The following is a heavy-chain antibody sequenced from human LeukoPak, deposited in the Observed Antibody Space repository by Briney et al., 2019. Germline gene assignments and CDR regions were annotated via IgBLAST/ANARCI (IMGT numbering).Heavy chain of an antibody. CDR2: INSDGSST. J-gene: IGHJ6*02. CDR1: GFTFSSYW. CDR3: ARGYDSAHGMDV. V-gene: IGHV3-74*01. D-gene: IGHD3-22*01. Sequence: GGSLRLSCAASGFTFSSYWMHWVRQAPGKGLVWVSRINSDGSSTSYADSVEGRFTISRDNAKNTLYLQMNSLRAEDTAVYYCARGYDSAHGMDVWGQGTTVTVSS.